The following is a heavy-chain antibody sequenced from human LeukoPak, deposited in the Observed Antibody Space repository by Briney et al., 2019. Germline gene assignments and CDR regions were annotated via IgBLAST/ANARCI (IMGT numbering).Heavy chain of an antibody. J-gene: IGHJ4*02. CDR1: RDSIGSYY. Sequence: PSETLSLTCSVSRDSIGSYYWSWIRQPPARGLEWIGYIYYTRSTNYNPSLKSQVTILVDTSKNQFSLKVKSVAAADTAVYDCERHRYGDVYHFDLWGRGTLVTVSS. CDR3: ERHRYGDVYHFDL. CDR2: IYYTRST. V-gene: IGHV4-59*08. D-gene: IGHD3-16*01.